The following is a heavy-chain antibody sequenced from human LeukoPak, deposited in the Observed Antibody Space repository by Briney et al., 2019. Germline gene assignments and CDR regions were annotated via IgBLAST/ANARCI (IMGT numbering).Heavy chain of an antibody. D-gene: IGHD3-10*01. CDR1: GYSFTSYW. Sequence: NLGESLKFSGKCSGYSFTSYWSGWGRQMPGRGLEWMGIIYPGASDTRYSPSFQGQVTISADKSISTAYLQWSRLKASDTAMYYCARPASYGSGSYPDYWGQGTLVTVSS. J-gene: IGHJ4*02. V-gene: IGHV5-51*01. CDR2: IYPGASDT. CDR3: ARPASYGSGSYPDY.